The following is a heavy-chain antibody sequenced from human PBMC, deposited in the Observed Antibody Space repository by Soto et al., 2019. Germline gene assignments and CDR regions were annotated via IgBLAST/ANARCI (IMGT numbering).Heavy chain of an antibody. V-gene: IGHV3-23*01. CDR2: ISASGGST. Sequence: GGSLRLSGAAFGFTFSTYAMSWVRRAPGKGLEWVSAISASGGSTYYADSVKGRLPISRDNPKKTLYLQMNSLRAEDTPVYCCAKGRLWGQGTLVTVSS. CDR3: AKGRL. D-gene: IGHD5-12*01. CDR1: GFTFSTYA. J-gene: IGHJ4*02.